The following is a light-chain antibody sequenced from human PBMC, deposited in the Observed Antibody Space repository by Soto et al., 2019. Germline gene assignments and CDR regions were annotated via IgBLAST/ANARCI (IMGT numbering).Light chain of an antibody. J-gene: IGKJ2*02. CDR1: QDITND. CDR3: LQHSDYSCT. Sequence: DIQMTQSPSSLSASVGDRVTITCRASQDITNDFAWYQQKPGKAPERLIYAASTLQRRVPSRFNGSGSETEFTLTLSSLQPEYCERYYCLQHSDYSCTFRQGTKLEI. V-gene: IGKV1-17*01. CDR2: AAS.